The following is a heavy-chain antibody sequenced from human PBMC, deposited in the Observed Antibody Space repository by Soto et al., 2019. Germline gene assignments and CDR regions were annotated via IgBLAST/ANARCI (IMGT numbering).Heavy chain of an antibody. V-gene: IGHV3-23*01. J-gene: IGHJ6*02. CDR3: AKASKRGVGGMDV. CDR2: ISGSGGST. Sequence: EVQLLESGGGLVQPGGSLRLSCAASGFTFSSYAMSWVRQAPGKGLEWVSAISGSGGSTYYADSVKGRFTISRDNSKNTLYLKMISLRAEDTGVYYCAKASKRGVGGMDVWGQGTTVTVSS. CDR1: GFTFSSYA.